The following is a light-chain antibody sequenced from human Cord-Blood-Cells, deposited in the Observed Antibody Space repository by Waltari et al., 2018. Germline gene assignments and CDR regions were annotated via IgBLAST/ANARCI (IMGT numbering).Light chain of an antibody. CDR1: SSAVGCYNY. CDR3: SSYTSSSTYV. Sequence: QSALTQPASVSVPPGQSITISCTGTSSAVGCYNYFSWYQQHPGKAPKLMIYEVSNRPSGVSNRFSGSKSGNTASLTISGLQAEDEADYYCSSYTSSSTYVFGTGTKVTVL. CDR2: EVS. V-gene: IGLV2-14*01. J-gene: IGLJ1*01.